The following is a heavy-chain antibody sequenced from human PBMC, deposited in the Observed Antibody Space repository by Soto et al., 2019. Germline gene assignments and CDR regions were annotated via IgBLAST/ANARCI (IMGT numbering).Heavy chain of an antibody. V-gene: IGHV4-30-4*01. D-gene: IGHD3-10*01. Sequence: SETLSLTCTVSGGSMNSHDYYWSWIRQPPGKGLEWIGYIHNSGSTYYNPSLKSRLTISSDTSKNKVSLRLNSVTAADTALYYCARGEVRGPFDIWGQGTMVTVSS. CDR2: IHNSGST. CDR1: GGSMNSHDYY. J-gene: IGHJ3*02. CDR3: ARGEVRGPFDI.